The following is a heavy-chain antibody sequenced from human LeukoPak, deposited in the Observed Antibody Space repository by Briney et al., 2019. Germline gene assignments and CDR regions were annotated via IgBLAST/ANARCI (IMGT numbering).Heavy chain of an antibody. CDR2: ISHHAIHK. CDR3: TKDRSGTVQGSFGMDV. Sequence: GGSLRLSCAGSGFTFNNYAVHWVRQAPGQGLEWVAVISHHAIHKYYADSVKGRFTISRDSSKNTVSLQMNSLRGGDTAVYYCTKDRSGTVQGSFGMDVWGQGTTVTVSS. D-gene: IGHD3-10*01. CDR1: GFTFNNYA. J-gene: IGHJ6*02. V-gene: IGHV3-30*04.